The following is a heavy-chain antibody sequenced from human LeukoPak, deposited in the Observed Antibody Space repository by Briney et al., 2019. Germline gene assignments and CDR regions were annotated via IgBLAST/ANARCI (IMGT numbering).Heavy chain of an antibody. D-gene: IGHD1-1*01. CDR2: IIPIFGTA. J-gene: IGHJ4*02. CDR3: ASSWWERQGRLYFDY. V-gene: IGHV1-69*05. CDR1: GGTFSSYA. Sequence: SVKVSCKASGGTFSSYAISWVRQAPGQGLEWMGGIIPIFGTANYAQKFQGRVTITTDESTSTAYMELSSLRPEDTAVYYCASSWWERQGRLYFDYWGQGTLVTVSS.